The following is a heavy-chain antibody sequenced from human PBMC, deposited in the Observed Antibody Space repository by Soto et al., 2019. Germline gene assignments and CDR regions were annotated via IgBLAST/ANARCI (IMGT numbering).Heavy chain of an antibody. CDR2: ISAYNGNT. Sequence: ASVKVSCKASGYTFTSYGISWVRQAPGQGLEWMGWISAYNGNTNYAQKLQGRATMTTDTSTSTAYMELRSLRSDDTAVYYCARDLRIAAAGQSFDYWGQGTLVTVSS. V-gene: IGHV1-18*01. CDR1: GYTFTSYG. CDR3: ARDLRIAAAGQSFDY. J-gene: IGHJ4*02. D-gene: IGHD6-13*01.